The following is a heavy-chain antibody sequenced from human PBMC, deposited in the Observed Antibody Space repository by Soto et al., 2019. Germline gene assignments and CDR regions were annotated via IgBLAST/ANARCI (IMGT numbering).Heavy chain of an antibody. D-gene: IGHD2-8*01. CDR2: ISGSGGST. J-gene: IGHJ4*02. Sequence: LILSCAASGFTFSSYAISWVRHAPGKVLEWVSAISGSGGSTDSVDSVKGRFTISRDNSKNTLFLQMNSLRAEDTAVYYCAKYCSSDVCFDYWGQGTLVTVSS. CDR1: GFTFSSYA. CDR3: AKYCSSDVCFDY. V-gene: IGHV3-23*01.